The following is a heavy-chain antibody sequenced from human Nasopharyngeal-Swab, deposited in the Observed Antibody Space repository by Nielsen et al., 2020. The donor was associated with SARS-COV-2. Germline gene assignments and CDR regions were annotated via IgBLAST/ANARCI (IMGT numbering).Heavy chain of an antibody. CDR1: GFFFSTNA. CDR2: INDHGDRI. CDR3: AKEQTVAPPYVSYFDY. J-gene: IGHJ4*02. V-gene: IGHV3-64*04. Sequence: GGSLRLSCSASGFFFSTNAMHWVRQAPGKGLEYVSTINDHGDRIHYADSVKGRFTISRDISKNMVYLQMNSLRAEDTAVYFCAKEQTVAPPYVSYFDYWGQGTLVPVSS. D-gene: IGHD4-23*01.